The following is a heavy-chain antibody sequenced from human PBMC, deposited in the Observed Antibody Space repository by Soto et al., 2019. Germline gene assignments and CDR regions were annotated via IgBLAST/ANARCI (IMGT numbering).Heavy chain of an antibody. CDR2: ITSNGGST. CDR1: GFTFSSYA. Sequence: GGSLRLSCSASGFTFSSYAMHWVRQAPGKGLEYVSAITSNGGSTYYADSVRGRVTISRDNSKNTLYLQMSSLRAEDTAVYYCGWSSSWYLDYWGQGTLVTVSS. CDR3: GWSSSWYLDY. J-gene: IGHJ4*02. D-gene: IGHD6-13*01. V-gene: IGHV3-64D*08.